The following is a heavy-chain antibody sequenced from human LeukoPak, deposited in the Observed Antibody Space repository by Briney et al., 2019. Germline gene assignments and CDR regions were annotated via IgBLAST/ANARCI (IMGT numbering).Heavy chain of an antibody. CDR2: IYYSGST. Sequence: SETLSLTCTVSGGSISSGDYYWSWIRQPPGKGLEWIGYIYYSGSTYYNPSLKSRVTISVDTSKNQFSLKLSSVTAADTAVYYCARGGRGYSYGSFDYWAREPWSPSPQ. D-gene: IGHD5-18*01. CDR3: ARGGRGYSYGSFDY. J-gene: IGHJ4*02. V-gene: IGHV4-30-4*01. CDR1: GGSISSGDYY.